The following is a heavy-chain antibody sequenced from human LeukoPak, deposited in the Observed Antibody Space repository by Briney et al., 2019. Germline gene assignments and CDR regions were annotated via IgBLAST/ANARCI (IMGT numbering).Heavy chain of an antibody. D-gene: IGHD1-1*01. J-gene: IGHJ4*02. Sequence: GGSLTLSCAASGFTFSSHWMHWVRQAPGKGLVWVSRINGDGSRTTYADSVKGRFTISRDNAKNALYLQMNSLRAEDTAVYYWARGSQSTWGFFAYWGQGTRVTVSS. CDR1: GFTFSSHW. V-gene: IGHV3-74*01. CDR3: ARGSQSTWGFFAY. CDR2: INGDGSRT.